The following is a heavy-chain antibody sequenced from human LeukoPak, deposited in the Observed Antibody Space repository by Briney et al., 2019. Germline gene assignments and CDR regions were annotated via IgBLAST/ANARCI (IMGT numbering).Heavy chain of an antibody. CDR1: GFTFSSYA. Sequence: GGSLRLSCAASGFTFSSYAMSWVRQAPGKGLEWVPSIGGSSKSIYYAESVKGRFTISRDNARNSLYLQMNSLRAEDTAVYYCAREREEAFDYWGQGTLVTVSS. CDR3: AREREEAFDY. V-gene: IGHV3-21*01. CDR2: IGGSSKSI. J-gene: IGHJ4*02.